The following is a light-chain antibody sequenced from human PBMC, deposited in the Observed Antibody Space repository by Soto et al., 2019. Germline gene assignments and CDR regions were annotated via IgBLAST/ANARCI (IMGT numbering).Light chain of an antibody. Sequence: EIVMTQSPVTLSVSPGVRATLSCRASQSVSSNLAWYQQKPGQAPRLLIYGASSRASAVPDRFSGSGSGADFTLTISRLEPEDFAVYYCQQYGSSPLTFGGGTKVDIK. CDR3: QQYGSSPLT. CDR1: QSVSSN. V-gene: IGKV3-20*01. CDR2: GAS. J-gene: IGKJ4*01.